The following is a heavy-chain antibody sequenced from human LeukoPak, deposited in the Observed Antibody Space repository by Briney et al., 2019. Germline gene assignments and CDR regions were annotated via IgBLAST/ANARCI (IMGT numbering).Heavy chain of an antibody. J-gene: IGHJ5*02. V-gene: IGHV1-2*02. CDR2: INPNSGGT. CDR3: ARDRGDCTNGVCYVWFDP. CDR1: GYTFTGYY. Sequence: EASVEVSCKASGYTFTGYYMHWVRQAPGQGLEWMGWINPNSGGTNYAQKFQGRVTMTRDTSISTAYMELSRLRSDDTAVYYCARDRGDCTNGVCYVWFDPWGQGTLVTVSS. D-gene: IGHD2-8*01.